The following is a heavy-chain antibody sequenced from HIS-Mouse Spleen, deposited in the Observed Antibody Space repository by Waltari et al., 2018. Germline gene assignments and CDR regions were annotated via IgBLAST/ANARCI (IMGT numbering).Heavy chain of an antibody. D-gene: IGHD6-13*01. V-gene: IGHV4-39*07. CDR3: AREIPYSSSWYDWYFDL. Sequence: QLPLQESGPGLVKPSETLSLPCTVSGGPIRSSSYYWGRIRQPPGKGLEWIGSIYYSGSTYYNPSLKSRVTISVDTSKNQFSLKLSSVTAADTAVYYCAREIPYSSSWYDWYFDLWGRGTLVTVSS. CDR1: GGPIRSSSYY. J-gene: IGHJ2*01. CDR2: IYYSGST.